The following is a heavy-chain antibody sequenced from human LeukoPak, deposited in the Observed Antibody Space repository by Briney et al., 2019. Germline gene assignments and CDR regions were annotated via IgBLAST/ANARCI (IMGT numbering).Heavy chain of an antibody. J-gene: IGHJ4*02. CDR2: ISPDGSTT. CDR1: GFTFSSYW. V-gene: IGHV3-74*01. D-gene: IGHD3-3*01. CDR3: TRDFDFSSAI. Sequence: GSLRLSCAASGFTFSSYWMHWVRQAPGKGLVWVSRISPDGSTTGHADSVKGRFTTSRDNAKNTLFLQMNSLRAEDTAVYYCTRDFDFSSAIWGQGTLVTVSS.